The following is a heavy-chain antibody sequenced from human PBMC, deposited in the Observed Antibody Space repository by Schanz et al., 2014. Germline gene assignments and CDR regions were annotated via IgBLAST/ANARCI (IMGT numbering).Heavy chain of an antibody. D-gene: IGHD2-8*01. V-gene: IGHV4-39*07. CDR3: ASKGLTTDAFDI. J-gene: IGHJ3*02. CDR1: GGSISSRNYY. CDR2: IYYSGST. Sequence: QLQLQESGPGLVKPSETLSLTCTVSGGSISSRNYYWAWIRQPPGKGLEWIGYIYYSGSTYYNPSCKSRVPMSVDTSKTQFSLKLRSVTAVDTAVYYCASKGLTTDAFDIWGQGTMVTVSS.